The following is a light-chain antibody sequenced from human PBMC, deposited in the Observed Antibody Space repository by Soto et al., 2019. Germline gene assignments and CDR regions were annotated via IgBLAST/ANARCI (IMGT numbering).Light chain of an antibody. J-gene: IGLJ1*01. CDR1: SSNIGNNA. CDR2: YDD. V-gene: IGLV1-36*01. Sequence: QSVLTQPPSVSEAPRQRVTISCSGSSSNIGNNAVNWYQQLPGKAPKLLMYYDDLLPSGVSDRFSGSKSGTSASLAISGLQSEDEADYYCAAWDDNLKSYVFGTGTKLTVL. CDR3: AAWDDNLKSYV.